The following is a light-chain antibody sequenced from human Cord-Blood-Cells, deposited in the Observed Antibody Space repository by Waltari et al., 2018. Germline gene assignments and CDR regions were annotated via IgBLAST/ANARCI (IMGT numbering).Light chain of an antibody. CDR3: QSYDSSLSGSV. V-gene: IGLV1-40*01. J-gene: IGLJ2*01. CDR2: GNS. CDR1: SSNIGAGYD. Sequence: QSVLTQPPSVSGAPGQWVTISCTGSSSNIGAGYDVHWYQQLPGTAPKLLIYGNSKRPSGVPDRFSGSKSGTSASLAITGLQAEDEADYYCQSYDSSLSGSVFGGGTKLTVL.